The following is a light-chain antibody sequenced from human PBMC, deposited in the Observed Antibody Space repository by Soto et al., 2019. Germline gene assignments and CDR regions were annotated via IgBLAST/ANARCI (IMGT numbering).Light chain of an antibody. V-gene: IGKV3-15*01. CDR2: GAS. J-gene: IGKJ5*01. Sequence: EIVMTQSPATLSVSPGERATLSCSASQSVGSNLAWYHQKPGQAPSLLIYGASTRAAGIPARFSGSGSGTEFTLTISSLQSEDFAVYYCQQYNNWPITFGQGTRLEIK. CDR1: QSVGSN. CDR3: QQYNNWPIT.